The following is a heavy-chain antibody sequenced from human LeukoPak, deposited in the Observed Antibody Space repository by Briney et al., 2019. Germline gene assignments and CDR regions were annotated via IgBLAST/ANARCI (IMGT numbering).Heavy chain of an antibody. CDR2: ISSSGSTI. CDR1: GFTFSSYE. Sequence: GGSLRLSWAASGFTFSSYEMNWVRPAPGKGLEWVSYISSSGSTIYYADPVKGRFTISRDNAKNSLYLQMNSLRAEDTAVYYCAREDRPHSYYYYYYMDVWGKGTTVTVSS. CDR3: AREDRPHSYYYYYYMDV. V-gene: IGHV3-48*03. J-gene: IGHJ6*03.